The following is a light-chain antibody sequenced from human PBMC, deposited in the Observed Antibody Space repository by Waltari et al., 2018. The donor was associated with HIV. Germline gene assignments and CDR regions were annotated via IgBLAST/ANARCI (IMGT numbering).Light chain of an antibody. V-gene: IGLV3-25*03. J-gene: IGLJ3*02. CDR1: ALTKQY. CDR2: KDS. CDR3: QSSDISGNYWV. Sequence: SYGLTQPPSVSVSPGQTATSTCSGDALTKQYAYWYQQKPGQAPVMVIYKDSERPSVIPERFSGSSSATTVTLTISGVQAADEADYYCQSSDISGNYWVFGGGTKLTVL.